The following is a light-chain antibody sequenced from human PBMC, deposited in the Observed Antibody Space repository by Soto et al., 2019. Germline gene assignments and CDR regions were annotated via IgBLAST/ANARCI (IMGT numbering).Light chain of an antibody. Sequence: DIQMTQSPSTLSASVGDRVTITCRASQSISSWLAWYQQKPGKAPKLLIYKASSLESGVPSRFIGSGSGTEVTLTISRLQPDAFATYYCQQYNSYRTFGQGTKVEIQ. J-gene: IGKJ1*01. V-gene: IGKV1-5*03. CDR1: QSISSW. CDR2: KAS. CDR3: QQYNSYRT.